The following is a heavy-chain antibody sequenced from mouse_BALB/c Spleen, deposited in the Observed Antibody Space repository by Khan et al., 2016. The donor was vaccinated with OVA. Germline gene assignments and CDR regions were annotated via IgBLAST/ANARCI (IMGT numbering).Heavy chain of an antibody. J-gene: IGHJ3*01. CDR3: ARSGYGNPFAY. CDR1: GYTFTSFY. D-gene: IGHD2-1*01. CDR2: INPSNGDT. Sequence: VQLQESGAELVKPGASVKISCKASGYTFTSFYMYWVKQRPGQGLEWIGGINPSNGDTHFYEKFKSKATLTVDKSSTTAYMQFSSLTSEDSAVYYCARSGYGNPFAYWGLGTLVTVSA. V-gene: IGHV1S81*02.